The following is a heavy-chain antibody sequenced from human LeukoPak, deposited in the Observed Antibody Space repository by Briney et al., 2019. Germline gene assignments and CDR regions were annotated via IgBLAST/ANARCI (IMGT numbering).Heavy chain of an antibody. V-gene: IGHV3-33*01. J-gene: IGHJ4*02. D-gene: IGHD2-2*02. CDR3: ARGPSRYCSSTSRYTIDY. CDR2: MWYDGSNK. CDR1: GFTFSSYG. Sequence: GGSLRLSCAASGFTFSSYGMHLVRQAAGKGLEWVAVMWYDGSNKYYADSVKGRFTISRDNSKNTLYLQMNSLRAEDTAVYYCARGPSRYCSSTSRYTIDYWGQGTLVTVSS.